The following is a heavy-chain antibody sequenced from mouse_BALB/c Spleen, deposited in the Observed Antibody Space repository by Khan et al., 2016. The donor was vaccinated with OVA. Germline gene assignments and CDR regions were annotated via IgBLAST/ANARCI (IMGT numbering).Heavy chain of an antibody. CDR3: ARHKPGDTLDDY. CDR1: GFAFSIYD. CDR2: ISSGGNYI. D-gene: IGHD4-1*01. Sequence: EVQLVESGGGLVKPGGSLKLSCAASGFAFSIYDMSWVRQTPGKRLEWVATISSGGNYIYYHDSVKGRSIISRDNASNTPYLQMRSLRSEDTALYDCARHKPGDTLDDYWGQGTSVTVSS. V-gene: IGHV5-9*02. J-gene: IGHJ4*01.